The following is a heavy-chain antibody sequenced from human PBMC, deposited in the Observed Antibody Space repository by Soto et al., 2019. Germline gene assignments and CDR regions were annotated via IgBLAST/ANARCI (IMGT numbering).Heavy chain of an antibody. D-gene: IGHD3-3*01. Sequence: QVQLVQSGAEVKKPGSSVKVSCKASGGTFSSYAISWVRQAPGQGLEWMGGIIPIFGTANYAQKFQGRVTIPAXXSXSXXYMELSSLRSEDTAVYYCASCRSDLRFRTYYGMDVWGQGTTVTVSS. V-gene: IGHV1-69*12. CDR2: IIPIFGTA. CDR1: GGTFSSYA. J-gene: IGHJ6*02. CDR3: ASCRSDLRFRTYYGMDV.